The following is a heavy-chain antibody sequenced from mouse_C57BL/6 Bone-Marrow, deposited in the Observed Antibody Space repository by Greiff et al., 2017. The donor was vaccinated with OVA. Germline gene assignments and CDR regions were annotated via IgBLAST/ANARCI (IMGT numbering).Heavy chain of an antibody. CDR2: ISSGGSYT. Sequence: EVQGLESVGDLVTPGGSLQLSCAASVFSFSSSCLSLVRPTPDPLLAWVATISSGGSYTYYPDSVKGRFTISRDNAKNTLYLQMSSLKSEDTAMDYCARHLDGYDAYAMDYWGQGTSVTVSS. D-gene: IGHD2-2*01. J-gene: IGHJ4*01. CDR3: ARHLDGYDAYAMDY. V-gene: IGHV5-6*01. CDR1: VFSFSSSC.